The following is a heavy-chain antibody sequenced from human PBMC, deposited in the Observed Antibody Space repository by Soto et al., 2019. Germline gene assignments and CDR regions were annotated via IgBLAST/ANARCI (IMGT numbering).Heavy chain of an antibody. CDR3: ARNQDRGNFNWFDP. Sequence: PSETLSLTCTVSGGSISCGGYYWSWIRQHPGRGLEWIGYIYYSGSTYYNPSLKSRVTISVDTSKNQFSLKLSSVTAADTAVYYCARNQDRGNFNWFDPWGQGTLVTVSS. CDR1: GGSISCGGYY. CDR2: IYYSGST. J-gene: IGHJ5*02. V-gene: IGHV4-31*03.